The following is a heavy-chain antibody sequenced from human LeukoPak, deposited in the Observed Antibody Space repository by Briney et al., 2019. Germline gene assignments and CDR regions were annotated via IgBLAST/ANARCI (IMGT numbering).Heavy chain of an antibody. V-gene: IGHV1-18*01. Sequence: GASVKVSCKASGYTLTSYGISWVRQAPGQGLEWMGWISAYNGNTNYAQKLQGRVTMTTDTSTSTAYMELRSLRSDDTAVYYCARDYYDSSGYNWFDPWGQGTLVTVSS. CDR1: GYTLTSYG. CDR3: ARDYYDSSGYNWFDP. CDR2: ISAYNGNT. J-gene: IGHJ5*02. D-gene: IGHD3-22*01.